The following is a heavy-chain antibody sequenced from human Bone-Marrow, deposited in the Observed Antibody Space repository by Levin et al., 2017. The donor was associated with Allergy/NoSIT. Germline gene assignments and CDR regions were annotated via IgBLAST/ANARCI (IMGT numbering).Heavy chain of an antibody. CDR3: ARGGSSSSWFPNYYFDH. Sequence: GESLKISCKTVGYTFTEHFVHWVRRAPGQGIELMGRINPKSGGTFYVKKFKGRVTMTRDTSLRTVYMELSRLTSDDTAVYYCARGGSSSSWFPNYYFDHWGQGSPVTV. J-gene: IGHJ4*02. CDR2: INPKSGGT. D-gene: IGHD6-13*01. V-gene: IGHV1-2*06. CDR1: GYTFTEHF.